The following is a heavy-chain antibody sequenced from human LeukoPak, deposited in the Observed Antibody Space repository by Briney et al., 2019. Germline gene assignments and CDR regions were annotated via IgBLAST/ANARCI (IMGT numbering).Heavy chain of an antibody. CDR2: FSGSGGST. J-gene: IGHJ6*04. CDR3: AKYHITMVRGVNFYYGMDV. CDR1: GFTFSNYA. V-gene: IGHV3-23*01. Sequence: GGSLRLSCAASGFTFSNYAMSWVRQAPGKGLEWVSAFSGSGGSTYYADSVKGRFTISRDNSKNTLYLQMNSLRAEDTSVYYCAKYHITMVRGVNFYYGMDVWGKGTTVTVSS. D-gene: IGHD3-10*01.